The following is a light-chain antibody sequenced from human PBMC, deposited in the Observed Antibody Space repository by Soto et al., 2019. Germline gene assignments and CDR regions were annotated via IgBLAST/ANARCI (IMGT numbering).Light chain of an antibody. Sequence: EIVLTQSPATLSVSPGERATLSCRASRSVSSNLAWYQQKPGQAPRLLIYGASTRATGVPARFSGSGSGTEFTLTISGLQSEDFAGYYCQQYSDWPPDPFGQGTKLEIK. CDR2: GAS. V-gene: IGKV3-15*01. CDR3: QQYSDWPPDP. J-gene: IGKJ2*01. CDR1: RSVSSN.